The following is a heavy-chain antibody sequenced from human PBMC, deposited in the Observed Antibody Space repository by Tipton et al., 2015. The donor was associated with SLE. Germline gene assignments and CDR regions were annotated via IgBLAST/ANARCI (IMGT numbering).Heavy chain of an antibody. J-gene: IGHJ6*02. CDR1: GFTFSSYI. Sequence: SLRLSCAASGFTFSSYIMNWVRQAPGKGLEWVSSISSSSSYIYYADSVKGRFTISRDNAKNSLYLQMNSLRAEDTAVYYCARDGLRFLVMGGMDVWGQGPTITVSS. CDR2: ISSSSSYI. D-gene: IGHD3-3*01. V-gene: IGHV3-21*01. CDR3: ARDGLRFLVMGGMDV.